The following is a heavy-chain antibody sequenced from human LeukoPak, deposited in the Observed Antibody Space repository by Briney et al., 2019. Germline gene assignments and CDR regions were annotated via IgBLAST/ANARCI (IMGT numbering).Heavy chain of an antibody. D-gene: IGHD2-2*01. V-gene: IGHV3-7*03. CDR3: ARVGGDIVVVPAAKGTGAALVYYYYGMDV. CDR1: GGSVSSGSYY. J-gene: IGHJ6*04. Sequence: ETLSLTCTVSGGSVSSGSYYWSWVRQAPGKGLEWVANIKQDGSEKYYVNSVKGRFTISRDNAKNSLYLQMNSLRAEDTAVYYCARVGGDIVVVPAAKGTGAALVYYYYGMDVWGKGTTVTVSS. CDR2: IKQDGSEK.